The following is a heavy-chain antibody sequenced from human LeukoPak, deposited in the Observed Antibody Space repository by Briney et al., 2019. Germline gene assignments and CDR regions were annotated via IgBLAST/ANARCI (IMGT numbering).Heavy chain of an antibody. CDR1: GFTFSSYA. CDR3: AREADCSDGSCYRGPFDI. V-gene: IGHV3-33*08. D-gene: IGHD2-15*01. Sequence: GGSLRLSCAASGFTFSSYAMHWVRQAPGKGLEWVAVIWYDGGNRYYADSVKGRFTISRDTSENTLYLQMNSLRAEDTAVYYCAREADCSDGSCYRGPFDIWGQGTMITVSS. J-gene: IGHJ3*02. CDR2: IWYDGGNR.